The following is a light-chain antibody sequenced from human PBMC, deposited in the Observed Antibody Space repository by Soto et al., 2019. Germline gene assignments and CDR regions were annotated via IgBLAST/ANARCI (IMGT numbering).Light chain of an antibody. CDR3: SSYAGSNIVV. Sequence: QSALTQPPSASGSPGQSVTISCTGSSSDVGGYNYVSWYQQHPGKAPILMIYDVSKRPSGVPDRFSGSKSGNTASLTVSGLQAEDEADYYCSSYAGSNIVVFGGGTKLTVL. CDR1: SSDVGGYNY. V-gene: IGLV2-8*01. J-gene: IGLJ2*01. CDR2: DVS.